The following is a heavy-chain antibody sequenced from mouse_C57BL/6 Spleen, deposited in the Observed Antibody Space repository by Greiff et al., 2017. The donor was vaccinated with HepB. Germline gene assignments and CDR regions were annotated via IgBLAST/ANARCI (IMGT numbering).Heavy chain of an antibody. V-gene: IGHV1-62-2*01. CDR1: GYTFTEYT. J-gene: IGHJ1*03. CDR2: FYPGSGSI. CDR3: ARHEDRYYGSRWYFDV. Sequence: ESGAELVKPGASVKLSCKASGYTFTEYTIHWVKQRSGQGLEWIGWFYPGSGSIKYNEKFKDKATLTADKSSSTVYMELSRLTSEDSAVYFCARHEDRYYGSRWYFDVWGTGTTVTVSS. D-gene: IGHD1-1*01.